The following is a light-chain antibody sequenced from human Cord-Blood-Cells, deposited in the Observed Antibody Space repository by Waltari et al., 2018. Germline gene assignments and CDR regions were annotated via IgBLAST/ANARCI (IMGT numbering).Light chain of an antibody. Sequence: EIVLTQSPATLSLSPGERATLSCRASQSVSSYLAWYQQKPCQAPRLLIYDASNRATGIPARFSGSGSGTDFTLTISSRGPEDFAVYYCQQRSNWPPWTFGQGTKVEIK. CDR1: QSVSSY. CDR3: QQRSNWPPWT. CDR2: DAS. J-gene: IGKJ1*01. V-gene: IGKV3-11*01.